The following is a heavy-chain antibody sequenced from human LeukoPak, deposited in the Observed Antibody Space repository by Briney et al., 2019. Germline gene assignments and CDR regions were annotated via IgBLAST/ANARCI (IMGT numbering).Heavy chain of an antibody. CDR2: IRSKTLGATT. J-gene: IGHJ4*02. D-gene: IGHD1-14*01. CDR1: GFTFGDYA. V-gene: IGHV3-49*04. Sequence: GGSLRLSCTTSGFTFGDYAMTWVRQAPGKGLEWVGFIRSKTLGATTEYAASVQGRFTVSRDDSESIAYLQMNSLKTEDTGVYYCCRSITGSGRKYYFDFWGQGTLVTVSS. CDR3: CRSITGSGRKYYFDF.